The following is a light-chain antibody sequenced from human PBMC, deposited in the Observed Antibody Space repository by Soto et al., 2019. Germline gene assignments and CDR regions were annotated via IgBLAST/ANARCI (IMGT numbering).Light chain of an antibody. J-gene: IGLJ2*01. V-gene: IGLV1-51*01. CDR3: GAWDSSLSAAV. Sequence: QSVLTQPPSVSAAPGQKVTISCSGSSSNIGDNYVSWYQQLPGTAPKLLIYDNDKRPTGIPDRFSGSNSGTSATLGITGLQTGDEADYCCGAWDSSLSAAVFGGGTKLTVL. CDR1: SSNIGDNY. CDR2: DND.